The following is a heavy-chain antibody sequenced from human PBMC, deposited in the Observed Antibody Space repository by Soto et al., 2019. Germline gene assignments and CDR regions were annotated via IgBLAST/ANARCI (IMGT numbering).Heavy chain of an antibody. D-gene: IGHD2-2*01. CDR3: AIWCGGGSMSSCRVDN. V-gene: IGHV1-69-2*01. Sequence: HLVQSGAEVRKPGTSVKMSCKVSGYTFTDYFMHWVRQAPGKSLEWVGFVDPGDGDTKYAEKFQGRVTLTADATTDTAYMEMFSLSPDDTAVYYCAIWCGGGSMSSCRVDNWGQGSLVTVSS. J-gene: IGHJ4*02. CDR1: GYTFTDYF. CDR2: VDPGDGDT.